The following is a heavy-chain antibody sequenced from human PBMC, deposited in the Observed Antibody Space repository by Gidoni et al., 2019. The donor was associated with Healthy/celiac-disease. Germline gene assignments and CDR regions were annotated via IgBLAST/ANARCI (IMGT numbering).Heavy chain of an antibody. CDR2: IYYSGST. CDR1: GGSISSGGYY. CDR3: ARSHPPLVTQWGWFDP. J-gene: IGHJ5*02. V-gene: IGHV4-31*03. Sequence: QVQLQESGPGLVKPSQTLSLTCTVSGGSISSGGYYWSWIRQHPGKGLEWSGYIYYSGSTYYNPSLKSRVTISVDTSKNQFSLKLSSGTAADTAVYYCARSHPPLVTQWGWFDPWGQGTLVTVSS. D-gene: IGHD1-26*01.